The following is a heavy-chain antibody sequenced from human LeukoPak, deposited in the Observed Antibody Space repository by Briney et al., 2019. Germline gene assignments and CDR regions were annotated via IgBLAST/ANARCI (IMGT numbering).Heavy chain of an antibody. D-gene: IGHD2-15*01. Sequence: GRSLRLSCAASGFTFSSYGMHWDRQAPGKGLEWVAVIWYDGSNKYYADSVKGRFTISRDNSKNTPYLQMNSLRAEDTAVYYSARGGAATDAFDIWGQGTMVTVSS. V-gene: IGHV3-33*01. CDR2: IWYDGSNK. J-gene: IGHJ3*02. CDR3: ARGGAATDAFDI. CDR1: GFTFSSYG.